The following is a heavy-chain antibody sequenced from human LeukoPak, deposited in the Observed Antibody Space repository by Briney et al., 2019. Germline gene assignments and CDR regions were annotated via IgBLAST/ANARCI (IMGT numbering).Heavy chain of an antibody. CDR2: INPNSGGT. J-gene: IGHJ6*03. CDR1: GYTFTGYY. Sequence: ASVKVSCKPSGYTFTGYYMHWGRQAPGQRLEWMGWINPNSGGTNYAQKFQGRVTMTRDTSISTAYMELSRLRSDDTAVYYCARANIVVVVAATRHYYMDVWGKGTTVTV. D-gene: IGHD2-15*01. CDR3: ARANIVVVVAATRHYYMDV. V-gene: IGHV1-2*02.